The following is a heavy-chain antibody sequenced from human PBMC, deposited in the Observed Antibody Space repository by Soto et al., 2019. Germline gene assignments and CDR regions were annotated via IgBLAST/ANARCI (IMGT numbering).Heavy chain of an antibody. Sequence: SETLSLTCTVSGGSISSSDYYWSWIRQPPGKGLEWIGYIYYSGSTYYNPSLKSRVTISVDTSKNQFSLKLSSVTAADTAVYYCARTYSGSYPTDYWGQGTLVTVS. CDR1: GGSISSSDYY. V-gene: IGHV4-30-4*01. CDR3: ARTYSGSYPTDY. J-gene: IGHJ4*02. D-gene: IGHD1-26*01. CDR2: IYYSGST.